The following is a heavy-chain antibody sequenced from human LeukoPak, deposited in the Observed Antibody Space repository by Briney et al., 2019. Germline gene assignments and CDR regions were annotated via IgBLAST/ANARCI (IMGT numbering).Heavy chain of an antibody. V-gene: IGHV3-30-3*01. D-gene: IGHD3-22*01. J-gene: IGHJ4*02. CDR3: ARDREITMIVVAALGY. CDR1: GFTFSSYA. Sequence: GGSLRLSCAASGFTFSSYAMHWVRQAPGKGLEWVAVISYDGSNKYYAASVKGRFTISRDNSKNTLYLQMNSLRAEDTAVYYCARDREITMIVVAALGYWGQGTLVTVSS. CDR2: ISYDGSNK.